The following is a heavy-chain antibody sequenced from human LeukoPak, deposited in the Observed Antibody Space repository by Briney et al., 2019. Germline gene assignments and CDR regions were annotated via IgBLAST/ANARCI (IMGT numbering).Heavy chain of an antibody. Sequence: GGSLRLSCAASGFTFSTYAMHWVRQAPGKGLEWVAAISYDGSKKHYADSVKGRFTISRDNSKNTLYLQMNSLRAEDTAVYYCPRDLLPAAGEYYFDYCGQGTLVTVSS. CDR3: PRDLLPAAGEYYFDY. V-gene: IGHV3-30*04. CDR1: GFTFSTYA. J-gene: IGHJ4*02. D-gene: IGHD6-13*01. CDR2: ISYDGSKK.